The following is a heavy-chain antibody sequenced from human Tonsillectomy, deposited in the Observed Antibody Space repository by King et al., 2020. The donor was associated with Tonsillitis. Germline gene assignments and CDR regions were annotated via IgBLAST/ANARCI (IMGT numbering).Heavy chain of an antibody. Sequence: VQLVESGAEVKKPGESLRISCKGSGYSFTSYWISWVRQMPGKGLEWMGMIDPSDSYTNYSPSFQGHCTISAAKSISTAYLQWSSLKASDTAMYYCARRVLSYDILTGATFYYMDVWGKGTTVTVSS. V-gene: IGHV5-10-1*03. CDR2: IDPSDSYT. D-gene: IGHD3-9*01. CDR3: ARRVLSYDILTGATFYYMDV. CDR1: GYSFTSYW. J-gene: IGHJ6*03.